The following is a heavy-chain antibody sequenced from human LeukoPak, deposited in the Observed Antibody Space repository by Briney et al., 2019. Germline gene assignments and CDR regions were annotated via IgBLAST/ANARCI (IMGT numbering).Heavy chain of an antibody. CDR3: APTAEAYTSWWKV. J-gene: IGHJ4*02. D-gene: IGHD3-16*01. CDR1: GYKFTDDY. V-gene: IGHV1-2*02. Sequence: ASVKVSCKASGYKFTDDYMHWVRQAPGQGLEFMGWINPDSGFTNYAQKFKGRVTMTRDTSISTAYLEVRSLTSDDTAVYYCAPTAEAYTSWWKVWGQGTLVTISS. CDR2: INPDSGFT.